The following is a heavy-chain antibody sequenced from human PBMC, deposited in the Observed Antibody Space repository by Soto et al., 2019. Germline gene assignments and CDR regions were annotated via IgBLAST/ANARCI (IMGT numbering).Heavy chain of an antibody. D-gene: IGHD6-13*01. J-gene: IGHJ5*02. Sequence: LRLSCAASGFTFSSYWMHWVRQAPGKGLVWVSRINSDGSSTSYADSVKGRFTISRDNAKNTLYLQMNSLRAEDTAVYYCARRRYSSSAFWFDPWGQGTLVTVSS. CDR1: GFTFSSYW. CDR3: ARRRYSSSAFWFDP. CDR2: INSDGSST. V-gene: IGHV3-74*01.